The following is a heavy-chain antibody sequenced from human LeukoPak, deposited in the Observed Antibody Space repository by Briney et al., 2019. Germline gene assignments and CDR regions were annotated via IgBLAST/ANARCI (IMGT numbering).Heavy chain of an antibody. CDR3: ARHGFRSGSYYFDY. J-gene: IGHJ4*02. CDR1: GGSISSNY. Sequence: SETLSLICTVTGGSISSNYWSWIRQPPGKGLEWIGYIYTSGSTNYNPSLKSRVTISVDTSKNQFSLKLSSVTAADTAVYYCARHGFRSGSYYFDYWGQGTLVSVSS. D-gene: IGHD1-26*01. V-gene: IGHV4-4*09. CDR2: IYTSGST.